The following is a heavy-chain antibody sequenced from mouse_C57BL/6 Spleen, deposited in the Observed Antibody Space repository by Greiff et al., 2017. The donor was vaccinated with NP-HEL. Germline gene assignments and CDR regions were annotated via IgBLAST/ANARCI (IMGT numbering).Heavy chain of an antibody. Sequence: QVQLQQSGPGLVQPSQSLSITCTVSGFSLTSYGVHWVRQSPGKGLEWLGVIWSGGSTDYNAAFISRLSISKDNSKSQVFFKMNSLQADDTAIYYCARMNLAYWGQGTLVTVSA. CDR1: GFSLTSYG. CDR2: IWSGGST. V-gene: IGHV2-2*01. CDR3: ARMNLAY. J-gene: IGHJ3*01.